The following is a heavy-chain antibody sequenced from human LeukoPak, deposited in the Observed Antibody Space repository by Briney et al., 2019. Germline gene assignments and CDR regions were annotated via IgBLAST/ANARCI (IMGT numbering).Heavy chain of an antibody. CDR3: ARDRDGYNWYFDY. CDR2: IRYDGSNK. V-gene: IGHV3-30*02. D-gene: IGHD5-24*01. Sequence: GGSLRLSCAASGFTFSSYGMHWVRQAPGKGLEWVAFIRYDGSNKYYADSVKGRFTISRDNSKNTLYLQMNSLRAEDTAVYYCARDRDGYNWYFDYWGQGTLVTVSS. J-gene: IGHJ4*02. CDR1: GFTFSSYG.